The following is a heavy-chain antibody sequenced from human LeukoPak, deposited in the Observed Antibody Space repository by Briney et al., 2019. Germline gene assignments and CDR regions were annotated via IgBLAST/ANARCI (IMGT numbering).Heavy chain of an antibody. CDR1: GFTFSNYD. Sequence: GGSLSLSFSASGFTFSNYDMDWVRQTPEKGLEWVAKIKGDGSEKYYVDSVKGRFTISRDDAKNSVYLQMNSLRAEDTAVYSCVRPGPSVYWGQGTLVTVSS. J-gene: IGHJ4*02. CDR2: IKGDGSEK. V-gene: IGHV3-7*05. D-gene: IGHD1-1*01. CDR3: VRPGPSVY.